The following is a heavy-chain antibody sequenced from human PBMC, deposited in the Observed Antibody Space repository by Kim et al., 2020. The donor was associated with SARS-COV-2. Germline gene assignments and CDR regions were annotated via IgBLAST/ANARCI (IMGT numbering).Heavy chain of an antibody. Sequence: GGSLRLSCAASGFTFSSYSMKWVRQAPGKGLEWVSSISTSSSYIYYADSVKGRFTISRDNAKNSLYLQMNSLRAEDTAVYYCARDFLHYYYDTSGYSDYWGRGTLVTVSS. CDR1: GFTFSSYS. D-gene: IGHD3-22*01. CDR2: ISTSSSYI. V-gene: IGHV3-21*01. J-gene: IGHJ4*02. CDR3: ARDFLHYYYDTSGYSDY.